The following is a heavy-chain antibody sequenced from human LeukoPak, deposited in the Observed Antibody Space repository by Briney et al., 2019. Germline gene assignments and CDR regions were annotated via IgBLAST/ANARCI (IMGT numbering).Heavy chain of an antibody. CDR3: AKENSGSYREFDY. CDR2: IYTSGST. J-gene: IGHJ4*02. V-gene: IGHV4-4*07. Sequence: SETLSLTCTVSGGSISSYYWSWIRQPAGKGLEWIGRIYTSGSTDYNPSLKSRVTMSVDTSKNQFSLKLSSVTAADTAVFYCAKENSGSYREFDYWGQGTLVTVSS. D-gene: IGHD1-26*01. CDR1: GGSISSYY.